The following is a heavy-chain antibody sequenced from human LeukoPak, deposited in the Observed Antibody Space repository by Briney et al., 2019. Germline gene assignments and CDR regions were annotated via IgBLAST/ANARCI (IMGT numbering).Heavy chain of an antibody. CDR1: GFTFSTFW. CDR2: IRQDGAEK. V-gene: IGHV3-7*01. J-gene: IGHJ4*02. D-gene: IGHD6-19*01. CDR3: AKVPIPYSSGWYLNY. Sequence: PGGSLRLSCAASGFTFSTFWMTWVRQAPGKGLEWVANIRQDGAEKYYLDSVKGRFTISRDNAKNSLYLQMNSLRAEDTAVYYCAKVPIPYSSGWYLNYWGQGTLVTVSS.